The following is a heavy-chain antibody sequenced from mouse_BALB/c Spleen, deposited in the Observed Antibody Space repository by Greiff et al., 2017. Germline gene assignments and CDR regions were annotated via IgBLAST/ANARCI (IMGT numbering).Heavy chain of an antibody. CDR1: GFTFSSYG. J-gene: IGHJ3*01. V-gene: IGHV5-6*01. Sequence: VQLKESGGDLVKPGGSLKLSCAASGFTFSSYGMSWVRQTPDKRLEWVATISSGGSYTYYPDSVKGRFTISRDNAKNTLYLQMSSLKSEDTAMYYCARHDDYDGWFAYWGQGTLVTVSA. D-gene: IGHD2-4*01. CDR2: ISSGGSYT. CDR3: ARHDDYDGWFAY.